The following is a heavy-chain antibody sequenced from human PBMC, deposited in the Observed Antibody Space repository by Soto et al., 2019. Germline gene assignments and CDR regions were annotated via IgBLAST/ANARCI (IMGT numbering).Heavy chain of an antibody. Sequence: GGSLRLSCAASGFTFSSYAMSWVRQAPGKGLEWVSAISGSGGSTYYADSVKGRFTISRDNSKNTLYLQMNSLRAEDTAVYYCAKVQRGQDCTNGVCYFAYYYYYYMDVWGKGTTVTVSS. J-gene: IGHJ6*03. D-gene: IGHD2-8*01. V-gene: IGHV3-23*01. CDR3: AKVQRGQDCTNGVCYFAYYYYYYMDV. CDR2: ISGSGGST. CDR1: GFTFSSYA.